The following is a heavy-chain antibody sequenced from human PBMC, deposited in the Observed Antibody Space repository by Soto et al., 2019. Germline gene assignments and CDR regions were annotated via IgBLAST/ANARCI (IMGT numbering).Heavy chain of an antibody. Sequence: QVQLVESGGGVVQPGRSLRLSCAASGFTFSSYGMHWVRQAPGKGLEWVAVIWYDGSNKYYADSVKGRFTISRDNSKNTLYLQMNSLRAEDTAVYYCARRGIAVADYFDYWGQGTLVTVSS. CDR2: IWYDGSNK. J-gene: IGHJ4*02. D-gene: IGHD6-19*01. CDR1: GFTFSSYG. CDR3: ARRGIAVADYFDY. V-gene: IGHV3-33*01.